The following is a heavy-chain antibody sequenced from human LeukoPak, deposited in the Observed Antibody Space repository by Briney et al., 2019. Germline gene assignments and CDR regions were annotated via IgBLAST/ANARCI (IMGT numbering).Heavy chain of an antibody. CDR2: IWYDGSNK. Sequence: PGRSLRLSCAASGFTFSSYGMHWVRQAPGKGLEWVAVIWYDGSNKYYADSVKGRFTISRDNSKNTLYLQMNSLRAEDTAVYYCAKDICSGDSCYSDYWGQGTLVTVSS. D-gene: IGHD2-15*01. CDR1: GFTFSSYG. CDR3: AKDICSGDSCYSDY. J-gene: IGHJ4*02. V-gene: IGHV3-33*06.